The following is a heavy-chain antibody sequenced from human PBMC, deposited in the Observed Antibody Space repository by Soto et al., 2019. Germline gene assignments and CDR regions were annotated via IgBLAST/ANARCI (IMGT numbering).Heavy chain of an antibody. V-gene: IGHV3-23*01. D-gene: IGHD1-1*01. CDR1: GFIFSDYS. CDR3: ARSSGDTWEQYYFDY. Sequence: EVQLLESGGGLVLPGGSLRLSCAASGFIFSDYSMSWVRKAPGKGLEWVSGISGRGGSTNYADSVKGRFTISRDSSRNTLFLQMNSLRAEDTALYFCARSSGDTWEQYYFDYWGQGTLVPVSS. J-gene: IGHJ4*02. CDR2: ISGRGGST.